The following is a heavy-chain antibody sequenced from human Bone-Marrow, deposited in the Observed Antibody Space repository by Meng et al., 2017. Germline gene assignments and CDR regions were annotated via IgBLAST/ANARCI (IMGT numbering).Heavy chain of an antibody. J-gene: IGHJ4*02. Sequence: ASVKVSCKASGYTFTSYYMHWVRQAPGQGLEWMGIINPNSGGTNYAQKFQGRVTMTRDTSISTAYMELSRLRSDDTAVYYCARWRTAYSSGYDYWGQGTLVTVSS. D-gene: IGHD6-19*01. CDR1: GYTFTSYY. CDR3: ARWRTAYSSGYDY. CDR2: INPNSGGT. V-gene: IGHV1-2*02.